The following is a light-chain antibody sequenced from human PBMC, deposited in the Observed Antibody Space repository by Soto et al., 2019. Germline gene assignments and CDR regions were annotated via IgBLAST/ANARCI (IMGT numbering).Light chain of an antibody. CDR2: SNT. CDR1: SSNLGSNH. Sequence: QPVLTQPPSAPGTPGQRVTLSCSGSSSNLGSNHVYWYQQLPGTAPKLLIHSNTQRPFGVPDRFSGSKSGTSASLAIGGLRSEDEADYYCAVWDDSLSEGVFGGGTKLTVL. J-gene: IGLJ3*02. CDR3: AVWDDSLSEGV. V-gene: IGLV1-47*01.